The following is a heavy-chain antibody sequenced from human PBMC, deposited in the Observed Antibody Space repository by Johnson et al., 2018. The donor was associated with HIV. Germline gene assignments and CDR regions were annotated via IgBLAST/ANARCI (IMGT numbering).Heavy chain of an antibody. D-gene: IGHD6-19*01. CDR2: IGTAGDT. V-gene: IGHV3-13*01. CDR3: ASGIAVAGTLLDAFDI. Sequence: VQLVESGGGLVQPGGSLRLSCAASGFTFSSYDMHWVRQATGKGLEWVSAIGTAGDTYYPGSVKGRFTISRENAKNSLYLQMNSLRAGDTAVYYCASGIAVAGTLLDAFDIWGQGTMVTVSS. J-gene: IGHJ3*02. CDR1: GFTFSSYD.